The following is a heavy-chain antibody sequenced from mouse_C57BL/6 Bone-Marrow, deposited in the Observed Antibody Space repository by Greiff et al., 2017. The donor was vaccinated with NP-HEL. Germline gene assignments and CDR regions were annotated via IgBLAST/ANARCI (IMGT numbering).Heavy chain of an antibody. CDR1: GFNIKDDY. D-gene: IGHD1-1*01. Sequence: EVKLQESGAELVRPGASVKLSCTASGFNIKDDYMHWVKQRPEQGLEWIGWIDPENGDTEYASKFQGKATITADTSSNTAYLQLSSLTSEDTAVYYCTSYGSSFYFDYGGQGTTLTVSS. CDR3: TSYGSSFYFDY. V-gene: IGHV14-4*01. J-gene: IGHJ2*01. CDR2: IDPENGDT.